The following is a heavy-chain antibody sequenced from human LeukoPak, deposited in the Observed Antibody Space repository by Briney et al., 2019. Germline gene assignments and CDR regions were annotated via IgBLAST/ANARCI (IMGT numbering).Heavy chain of an antibody. CDR3: ATAAIYNWFDP. V-gene: IGHV1-18*01. CDR1: GYTFTSYG. J-gene: IGHJ5*02. CDR2: ISAYNGNT. Sequence: GASVKVSCKASGYTFTSYGISWVRQAPGQGLEWMGWISAYNGNTNYAQKLQGRVTMTEDTSTDTAYMELSSLRSEDTAVYYCATAAIYNWFDPWGQGTLVAVSS.